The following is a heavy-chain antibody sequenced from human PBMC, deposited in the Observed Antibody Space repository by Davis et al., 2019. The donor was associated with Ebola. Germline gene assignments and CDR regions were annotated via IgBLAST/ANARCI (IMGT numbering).Heavy chain of an antibody. CDR2: INPNSGGT. CDR3: AREEIGLLSLAVGWFDP. V-gene: IGHV1-2*04. D-gene: IGHD2-2*01. CDR1: GYTFTGYY. J-gene: IGHJ5*02. Sequence: ASVKVSCKASGYTFTGYYMHWVRQAPGQGLEWMGWINPNSGGTNYAQKFQGWVTMTRDTSISTAYMELSRLRSDDTAVYYCAREEIGLLSLAVGWFDPWGQGTLVTVSS.